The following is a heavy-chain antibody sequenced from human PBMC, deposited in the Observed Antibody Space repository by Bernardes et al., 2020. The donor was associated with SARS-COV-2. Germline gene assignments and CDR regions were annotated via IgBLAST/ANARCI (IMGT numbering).Heavy chain of an antibody. CDR1: GFTFSNYW. CDR2: ISHDSNEK. D-gene: IGHD5-12*01. CDR3: AKDQGVGGYNEIDN. J-gene: IGHJ4*02. V-gene: IGHV3-30*18. Sequence: GGSLRLSCAASGFTFSNYWMHWVRQAPGKGLEWVAVISHDSNEKYYVNSMKGRFTISRDNFKNTLYLQMNSLRPEDTAVYYCAKDQGVGGYNEIDNWGQGALVSVSS.